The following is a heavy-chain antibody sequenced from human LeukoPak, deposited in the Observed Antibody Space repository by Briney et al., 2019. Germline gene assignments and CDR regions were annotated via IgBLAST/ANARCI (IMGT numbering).Heavy chain of an antibody. CDR1: GGSISSYY. J-gene: IGHJ4*02. CDR2: IYSSVST. Sequence: SETLSLTCTVSGGSISSYYWSWIRQPPGKGLEWIGSIYSSVSTYYNPSLKSRVTISVDTSKNQFSLRLSSVTAADTALYYCAYSGSYGHLGYWGQGIPVTVAS. D-gene: IGHD1-26*01. CDR3: AYSGSYGHLGY. V-gene: IGHV4-59*05.